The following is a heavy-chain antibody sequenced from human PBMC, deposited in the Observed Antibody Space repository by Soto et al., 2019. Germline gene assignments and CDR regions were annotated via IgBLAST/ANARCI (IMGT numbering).Heavy chain of an antibody. CDR2: INTNTGNP. CDR3: ARYLTGGLLAKVLTGYRYGMDV. Sequence: GASVKVSCKASGYTFTSYAMNWVRQAPGQGLEWMGWINTNTGNPTYAQGFTGRFVFSLDTSVSTAYLQICSLKAEDTAVYYCARYLTGGLLAKVLTGYRYGMDVWGQGTTDIGSS. D-gene: IGHD3-9*01. J-gene: IGHJ6*02. V-gene: IGHV7-4-1*01. CDR1: GYTFTSYA.